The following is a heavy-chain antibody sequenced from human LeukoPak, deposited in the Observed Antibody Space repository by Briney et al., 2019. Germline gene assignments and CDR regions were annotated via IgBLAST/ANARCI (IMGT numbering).Heavy chain of an antibody. Sequence: ASVKVSCKASGYTFTSYDINWVRQATGQGLEWRGWRNPNSGNTGYAQKFQGRVTMTRNTSISTAYMELSSLRSEDTAVYYCARGVRCGGDCYSGWFDPWGQGTLVTVSS. CDR1: GYTFTSYD. J-gene: IGHJ5*02. V-gene: IGHV1-8*01. CDR3: ARGVRCGGDCYSGWFDP. CDR2: RNPNSGNT. D-gene: IGHD2-21*02.